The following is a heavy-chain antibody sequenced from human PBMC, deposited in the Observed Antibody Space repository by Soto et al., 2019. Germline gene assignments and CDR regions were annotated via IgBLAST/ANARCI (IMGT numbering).Heavy chain of an antibody. CDR1: GGTFGSYS. Sequence: QEDLVQSGAEVKKPGSSVNVSCKASGGTFGSYSITWVRQAPGKRLEWMGEIIPLLRTVNYAQKFQGRVTITGDRSTSTVYMALSSLRSDDTAVYYCARDPVDLFGYMDVWGQGTTVTVSS. V-gene: IGHV1-69*06. D-gene: IGHD6-25*01. J-gene: IGHJ6*02. CDR2: IIPLLRTV. CDR3: ARDPVDLFGYMDV.